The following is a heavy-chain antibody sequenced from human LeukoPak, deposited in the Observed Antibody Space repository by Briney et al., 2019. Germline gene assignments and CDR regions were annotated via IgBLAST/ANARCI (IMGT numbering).Heavy chain of an antibody. V-gene: IGHV3-21*01. D-gene: IGHD6-13*01. Sequence: GGSLRLSCEASGFTFSSYSMNWVRQAPGKGLEWVSSISSSSSYIYYADSVKGRFTISRDNAKNSLYLQMNSLRAEDTAVYYCARDPVPGIAAAGTHWGQGTLVTVSS. J-gene: IGHJ4*02. CDR3: ARDPVPGIAAAGTH. CDR2: ISSSSSYI. CDR1: GFTFSSYS.